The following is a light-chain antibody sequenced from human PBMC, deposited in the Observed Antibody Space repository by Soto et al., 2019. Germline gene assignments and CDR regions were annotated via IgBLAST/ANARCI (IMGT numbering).Light chain of an antibody. J-gene: IGLJ1*01. Sequence: QSVLTQPASVSGSPGQSIAISCTGTNSDVGGYNYVSWYQQHPGKAPKLMIYDVSSRPSGVSNRFSGSKSGNTASLTISGLQAGDEADYYCSSYTSSTTEVFGTGTKATVL. V-gene: IGLV2-14*03. CDR2: DVS. CDR1: NSDVGGYNY. CDR3: SSYTSSTTEV.